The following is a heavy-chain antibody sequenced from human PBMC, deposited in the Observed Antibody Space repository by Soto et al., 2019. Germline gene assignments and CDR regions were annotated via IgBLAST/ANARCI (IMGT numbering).Heavy chain of an antibody. Sequence: PGGSLRLSCAASGFTFSGYVMHWVRQSPGKGLEWVAVISYDGSNKYYADSVKGRFTISRDNSKNTLYLQMNSLRAEDTAVYYCTKDRKTYYYGSGSYPDYWGQGTLVTVSS. CDR2: ISYDGSNK. V-gene: IGHV3-30*18. J-gene: IGHJ4*02. D-gene: IGHD3-10*01. CDR1: GFTFSGYV. CDR3: TKDRKTYYYGSGSYPDY.